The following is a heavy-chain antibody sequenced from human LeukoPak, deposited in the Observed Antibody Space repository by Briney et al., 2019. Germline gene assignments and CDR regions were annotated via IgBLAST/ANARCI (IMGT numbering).Heavy chain of an antibody. J-gene: IGHJ6*02. CDR3: AKDIYGDPDYYYYYGMDV. Sequence: GRSLRLSCAASGFTFSSYGMHWVRQAPGKGLEWVAVISYDGSNKYYADSVKGRFTISRDNSKNTLYLQMNSLRAEDTAVYYCAKDIYGDPDYYYYYGMDVWGQGTTVTVSS. D-gene: IGHD4-17*01. CDR2: ISYDGSNK. CDR1: GFTFSSYG. V-gene: IGHV3-30*18.